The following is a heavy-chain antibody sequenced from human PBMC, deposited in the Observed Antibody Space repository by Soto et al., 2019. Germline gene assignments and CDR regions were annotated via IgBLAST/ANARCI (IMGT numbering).Heavy chain of an antibody. CDR2: ISWNSGSI. Sequence: PGGSLRLSCAASGFTFDDYAMHWVRQAPGKGLEWVSGISWNSGSIGYADSVKGRFTISRDNAKNSLYLQMNSLRAEDTALYYCAKEQNYDILTGPRRTTRPFDYWGQGTLVTVSS. J-gene: IGHJ4*02. D-gene: IGHD3-9*01. CDR3: AKEQNYDILTGPRRTTRPFDY. CDR1: GFTFDDYA. V-gene: IGHV3-9*01.